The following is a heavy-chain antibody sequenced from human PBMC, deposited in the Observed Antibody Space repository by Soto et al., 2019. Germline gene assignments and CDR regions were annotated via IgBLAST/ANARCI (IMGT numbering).Heavy chain of an antibody. J-gene: IGHJ4*02. CDR2: IYYSGST. V-gene: IGHV4-39*01. Sequence: QLQLQESGPGLVKPSETLSLTCTVSGGSISSSSYYWGWIRQPPGKGLEWIGSIYYSGSTYYNPSLKSRVTISVDTSKNQFSLKLSSVTAADTAVYYCARLASYGDYDLYYWGQGTLVTVSS. CDR1: GGSISSSSYY. CDR3: ARLASYGDYDLYY. D-gene: IGHD4-17*01.